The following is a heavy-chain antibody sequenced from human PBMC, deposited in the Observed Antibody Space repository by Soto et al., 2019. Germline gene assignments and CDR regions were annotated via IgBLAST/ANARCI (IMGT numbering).Heavy chain of an antibody. D-gene: IGHD6-19*01. J-gene: IGHJ5*02. V-gene: IGHV1-8*01. CDR3: ARVALAARPRWYNWFDP. Sequence: QEQLVQSGAEVKKPGASVKVSCKTSGYTFTDYDINWVRQATGQGLEWIGWMNPNSGETGYAQKFQGRVTMTRSASLSTAYLELSSLRSEDTAVYYCARVALAARPRWYNWFDPWGQGPLVTVSS. CDR1: GYTFTDYD. CDR2: MNPNSGET.